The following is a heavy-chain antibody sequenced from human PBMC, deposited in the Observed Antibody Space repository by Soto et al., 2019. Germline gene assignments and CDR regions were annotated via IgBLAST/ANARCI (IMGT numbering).Heavy chain of an antibody. CDR1: GGTFSSYA. V-gene: IGHV1-69*13. CDR3: ATAYDFWSGPQDYYYGMDV. D-gene: IGHD3-3*01. J-gene: IGHJ6*02. Sequence: ASVKVSCKASGGTFSSYAISWVRQAPGQGLEWMGGIIPIFGTANYAQKFQGRVTITADESTSTAYMELSSLRSEDTAVYYCATAYDFWSGPQDYYYGMDVWGQGTTVTVSS. CDR2: IIPIFGTA.